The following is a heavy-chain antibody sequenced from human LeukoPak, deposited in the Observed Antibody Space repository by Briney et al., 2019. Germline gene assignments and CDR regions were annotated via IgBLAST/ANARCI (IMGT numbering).Heavy chain of an antibody. Sequence: SETLSLTCTVSGGSITNYYWSWIRQPPGKGLEWIGYIYYSGSTNYNPSLKSRVTISVDTSKNQFSLKLSSVTAADTAVYYCARGGYSGSYWFDPWGQGTLVTVSS. CDR2: IYYSGST. V-gene: IGHV4-59*01. CDR1: GGSITNYY. D-gene: IGHD1-26*01. CDR3: ARGGYSGSYWFDP. J-gene: IGHJ5*02.